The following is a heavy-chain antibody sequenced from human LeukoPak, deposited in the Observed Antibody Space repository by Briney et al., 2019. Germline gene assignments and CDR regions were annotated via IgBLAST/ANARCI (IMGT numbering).Heavy chain of an antibody. CDR2: INPKNGAT. V-gene: IGHV1-2*02. Sequence: GASVKVSCKASGYTFTDYYIHWMRQAPGQGLEWMGFINPKNGATNYAQKFQGRVTMTRDSSISTAYMELRSLRSDDSAMYYCARDLCDFWSGFDYWGQGTLVSVSS. D-gene: IGHD3-3*01. CDR1: GYTFTDYY. J-gene: IGHJ4*02. CDR3: ARDLCDFWSGFDY.